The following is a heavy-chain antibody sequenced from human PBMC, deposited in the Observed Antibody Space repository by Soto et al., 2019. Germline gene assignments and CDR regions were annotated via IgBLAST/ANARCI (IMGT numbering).Heavy chain of an antibody. J-gene: IGHJ4*02. D-gene: IGHD2-8*01. CDR1: GYTFSRYY. V-gene: IGHV1-46*01. Sequence: QVQLVQSGAEVKKPGASVKVSCRTSGYTFSRYYMHWVRQAPGQGLERRGIINPSSGSPNYAQKCLGRVTVTRDKSTSTVYMELDGVTSEYTAMYYCARAVVVKVYEMGGRGYWGQGTLVTVSS. CDR2: INPSSGSP. CDR3: ARAVVVKVYEMGGRGY.